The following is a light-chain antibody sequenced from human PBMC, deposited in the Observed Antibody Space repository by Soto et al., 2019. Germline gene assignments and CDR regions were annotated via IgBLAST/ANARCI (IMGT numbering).Light chain of an antibody. CDR3: SSYAGSTSYV. CDR1: SSDIGSSSL. Sequence: QSVLAQPASVSGSPGQSITISCAGTSSDIGSSSLVSWYQQHPGKAPKLIIYQATERPSGVSGRFTGSRSGNTASLTISGVQAEDDGDYYCSSYAGSTSYVFGTGTKLTVL. J-gene: IGLJ1*01. V-gene: IGLV2-23*01. CDR2: QAT.